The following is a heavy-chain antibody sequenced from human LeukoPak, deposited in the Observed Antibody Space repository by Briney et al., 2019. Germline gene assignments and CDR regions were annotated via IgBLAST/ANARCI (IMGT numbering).Heavy chain of an antibody. D-gene: IGHD3-3*01. CDR1: GGSFSGYY. J-gene: IGHJ6*03. Sequence: PSETLSLTCAVYGGSFSGYYWSWIRQPPGKGLEWIGEINHSGSTNYNPSLKSRVTISVDTSKNQFSLQLNSVTPEDTAVYYCARGSWITIFTYYYYMDVWGKGTTVTVSS. V-gene: IGHV4-34*01. CDR3: ARGSWITIFTYYYYMDV. CDR2: INHSGST.